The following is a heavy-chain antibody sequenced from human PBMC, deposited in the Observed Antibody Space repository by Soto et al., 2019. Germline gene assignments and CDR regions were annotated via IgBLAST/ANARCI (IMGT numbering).Heavy chain of an antibody. Sequence: EVQLLESGGGLVQPGGSLRLSCAASGFTFSSYAMSWVRQAPGKGLEWVSAISGSGGSTYYADSVKGRSTISRDNSKNTLYLQMNSLRAEDTAVYYCAKAVDYYGSGSYFDYWGQGTLVTVSS. D-gene: IGHD3-10*01. CDR1: GFTFSSYA. V-gene: IGHV3-23*01. CDR2: ISGSGGST. J-gene: IGHJ4*02. CDR3: AKAVDYYGSGSYFDY.